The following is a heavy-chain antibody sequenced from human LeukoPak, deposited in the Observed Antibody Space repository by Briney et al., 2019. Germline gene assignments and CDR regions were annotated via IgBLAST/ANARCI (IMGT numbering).Heavy chain of an antibody. D-gene: IGHD3-10*01. Sequence: SGGSLRLSCAASGFTFSSYSMNWVRQAPGKGLEWVSSISSSSSYIYYADSVKGRFTIPRDNARNSLYLQMNSLRAEDTAVYYCARDKAGSGSYYYYMDVWGKGTTVTVSS. CDR3: ARDKAGSGSYYYYMDV. V-gene: IGHV3-21*01. CDR2: ISSSSSYI. J-gene: IGHJ6*03. CDR1: GFTFSSYS.